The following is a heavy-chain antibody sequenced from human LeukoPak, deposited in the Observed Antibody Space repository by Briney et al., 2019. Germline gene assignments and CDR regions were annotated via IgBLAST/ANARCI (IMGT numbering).Heavy chain of an antibody. V-gene: IGHV4-34*01. Sequence: PSETLSLTCAVYGGSFSGYYWSWTRQPPGKGLEWIGEINHSGSTNYNPSLKSRVTISVDTSKNQFSLKLSSVTAADTAVYYCARMHGGQYRSGSYKYWGQGTLVTVSS. CDR1: GGSFSGYY. CDR3: ARMHGGQYRSGSYKY. J-gene: IGHJ4*02. CDR2: INHSGST. D-gene: IGHD3-10*01.